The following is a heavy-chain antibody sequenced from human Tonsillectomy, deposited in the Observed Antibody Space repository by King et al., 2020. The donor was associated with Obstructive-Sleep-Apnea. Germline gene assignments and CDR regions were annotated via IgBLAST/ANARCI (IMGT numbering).Heavy chain of an antibody. Sequence: QLQESGPGPVKPSETLSLTCTVSGYSINSAYYWGWIRQPPGKGLEWVGSIYHSGSTDYNPSLKSRLTISVYTSKNLFSLKLSSVTAADTAVYYCARYSEARYFFDYWGQGSLVTVSS. J-gene: IGHJ4*02. V-gene: IGHV4-38-2*02. CDR3: ARYSEARYFFDY. CDR2: IYHSGST. CDR1: GYSINSAYY. D-gene: IGHD1-26*01.